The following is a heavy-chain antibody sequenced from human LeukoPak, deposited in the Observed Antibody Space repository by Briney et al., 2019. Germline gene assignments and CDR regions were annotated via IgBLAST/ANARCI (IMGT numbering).Heavy chain of an antibody. Sequence: PGGSLRLSCAASGFTFSSYSMNWVRQAPGKGLEWVSYISSSSSTIYYADSVKGRFTISRDNAKNSLYLQMNSLRAEDTAVYYCARDSILRYFDNHYWGQGTLVTVSS. CDR2: ISSSSSTI. V-gene: IGHV3-48*04. J-gene: IGHJ4*02. CDR3: ARDSILRYFDNHY. D-gene: IGHD3-9*01. CDR1: GFTFSSYS.